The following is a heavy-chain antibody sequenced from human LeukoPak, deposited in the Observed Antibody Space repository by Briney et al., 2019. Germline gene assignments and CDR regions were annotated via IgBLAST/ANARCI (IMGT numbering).Heavy chain of an antibody. Sequence: PGGSLRLSCAASGFTFSSYAMSWVRQAPGKGLEWVSAISGSGGSTYYADSVKGRFTIPRDNSKNTLYLQMNSLRAEDTAVYYCAKDQPYYYDSSGYDYWGQGTLVTVSS. CDR1: GFTFSSYA. J-gene: IGHJ4*02. CDR2: ISGSGGST. D-gene: IGHD3-22*01. V-gene: IGHV3-23*01. CDR3: AKDQPYYYDSSGYDY.